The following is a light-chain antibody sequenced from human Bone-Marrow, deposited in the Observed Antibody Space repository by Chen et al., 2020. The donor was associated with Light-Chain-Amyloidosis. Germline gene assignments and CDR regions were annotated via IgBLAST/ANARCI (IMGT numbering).Light chain of an antibody. Sequence: DIVMTQSPDALAVPLGGWATSNCKSSQSVLYSSNNKNYLAWYQQKPGQPPKLLIYWASTRESGVPDRFSGSGSGTDFTLTISSLQAEDVAVYYCQQYYSTLTFGGGTKVEIK. V-gene: IGKV4-1*01. J-gene: IGKJ4*01. CDR2: WAS. CDR1: QSVLYSSNNKNY. CDR3: QQYYSTLT.